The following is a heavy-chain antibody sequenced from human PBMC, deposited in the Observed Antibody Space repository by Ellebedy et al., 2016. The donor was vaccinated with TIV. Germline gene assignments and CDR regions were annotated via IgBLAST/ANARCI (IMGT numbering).Heavy chain of an antibody. CDR1: GFTFSNYA. J-gene: IGHJ4*02. D-gene: IGHD2-15*01. Sequence: GESLKIPCAASGFTFSNYAMRWVRQAPGKGLVWVSAITGNGINTYHTDSVKDPFTISRDNSKNTLYLQMNSLRAEDTAVYSCANAPNETCRGVICYPFDNWGLGTLVTVSS. CDR2: ITGNGINT. CDR3: ANAPNETCRGVICYPFDN. V-gene: IGHV3-23*01.